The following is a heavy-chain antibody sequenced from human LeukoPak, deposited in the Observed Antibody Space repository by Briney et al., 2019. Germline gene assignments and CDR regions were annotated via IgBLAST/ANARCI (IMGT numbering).Heavy chain of an antibody. J-gene: IGHJ4*02. D-gene: IGHD3-22*01. CDR3: ASAFFHSSGYDY. V-gene: IGHV3-21*01. CDR2: ISSSSSYI. Sequence: PGGSLRLSCAASGFTFSSYSMNWVRQAPGKGLEWVSSISSSSSYIYYADSVKGRFTISRDNAKNSLYLQMNSLRAEDTAVYYCASAFFHSSGYDYWGQGTLVTVSS. CDR1: GFTFSSYS.